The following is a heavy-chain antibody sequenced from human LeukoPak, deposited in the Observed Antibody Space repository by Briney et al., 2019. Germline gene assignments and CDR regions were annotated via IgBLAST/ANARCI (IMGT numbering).Heavy chain of an antibody. CDR3: ARGRIEDIVVVPAATVFDY. D-gene: IGHD2-2*01. CDR1: GGSFSGYS. Sequence: PSETLSLTCAVYGGSFSGYSWSWIRQSPGKGLEWIGEINYSGSTNSNPSLKSRVTISVDTSKNQFSLKLSSVTAADTAVYYCARGRIEDIVVVPAATVFDYWGQGTLVTVSS. J-gene: IGHJ4*02. CDR2: INYSGST. V-gene: IGHV4-34*01.